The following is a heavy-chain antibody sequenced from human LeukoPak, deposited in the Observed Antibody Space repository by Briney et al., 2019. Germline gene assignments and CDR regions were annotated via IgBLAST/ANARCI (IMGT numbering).Heavy chain of an antibody. Sequence: GGSLTLSCAASGFTFIIYGMHWVRQAPGKGREWVAFIRYDGSNKYYADSVKGRFTISRDNSKNTLYLQMNSLRAEDTAVYYCAARGYSYGYGDYYGMDVWGQGTTVTVSS. CDR1: GFTFIIYG. CDR2: IRYDGSNK. CDR3: AARGYSYGYGDYYGMDV. J-gene: IGHJ6*02. V-gene: IGHV3-30*02. D-gene: IGHD5-18*01.